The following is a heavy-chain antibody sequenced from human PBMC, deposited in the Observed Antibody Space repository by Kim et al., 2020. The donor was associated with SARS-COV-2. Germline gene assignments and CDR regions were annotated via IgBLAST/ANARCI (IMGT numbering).Heavy chain of an antibody. CDR3: SSRNTHCTCDP. CDR1: GGNLSSHA. V-gene: IGHV1-69*13. D-gene: IGHD2-8*01. Sequence: SVKVSCRASGGNLSSHAISWVRQAPGQGLEWLGGIIPVFGATKSAQRFRGRVTINADDPTTTVYMELSSLRSDDTAVYYWSSRNTHCTCDP. J-gene: IGHJ5*02. CDR2: IIPVFGAT.